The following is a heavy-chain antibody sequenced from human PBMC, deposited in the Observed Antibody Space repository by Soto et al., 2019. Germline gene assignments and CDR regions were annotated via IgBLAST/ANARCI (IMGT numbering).Heavy chain of an antibody. D-gene: IGHD3-3*01. V-gene: IGHV3-7*01. CDR1: GFTFSSYW. CDR3: AREREGPITIFGVVIKNYMDV. Sequence: GGSLRLSCAASGFTFSSYWMSWVRQAPGKGLEWVANIKQDGSEKYYVDSMKGRFTISRDKAKNSLYLQMNSLRAEDTAVYYCAREREGPITIFGVVIKNYMDVWGKGTTVTVSS. CDR2: IKQDGSEK. J-gene: IGHJ6*03.